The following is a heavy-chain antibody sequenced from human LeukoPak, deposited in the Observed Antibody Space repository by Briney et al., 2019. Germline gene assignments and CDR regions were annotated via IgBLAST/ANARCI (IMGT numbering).Heavy chain of an antibody. CDR2: INPSGGST. Sequence: ASVKVSCKASGYTFTGYYMHWVRQAPGQGLEWMGWINPSGGSTSYAQKFQGRVTMTRDTSTSTVYMELSSLRSEDTAVYYCARGGSGYLPRFDPWGQGTLVTVSS. V-gene: IGHV1-46*01. CDR3: ARGGSGYLPRFDP. J-gene: IGHJ5*02. D-gene: IGHD5-12*01. CDR1: GYTFTGYY.